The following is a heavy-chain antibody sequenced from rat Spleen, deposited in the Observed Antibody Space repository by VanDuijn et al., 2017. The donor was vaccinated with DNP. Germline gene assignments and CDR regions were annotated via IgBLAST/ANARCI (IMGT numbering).Heavy chain of an antibody. J-gene: IGHJ2*01. V-gene: IGHV2-6*01. CDR2: MSNGGST. CDR3: VFGIGY. CDR1: GFSFTSYT. Sequence: QVQVKESGPGLVQPSQTLSLTCTVSGFSFTSYTVTWVRQPPGQGLEWIAAMSNGGSTYYNSTLKSRLSLSWYTSKTQLFLKMNSLRTEDTAMYFCVFGIGYWGQGVMVTVSS. D-gene: IGHD1-11*01.